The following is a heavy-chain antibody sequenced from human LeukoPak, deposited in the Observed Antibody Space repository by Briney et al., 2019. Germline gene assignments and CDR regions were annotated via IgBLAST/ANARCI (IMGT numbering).Heavy chain of an antibody. CDR2: MYYTGYT. CDR3: AKARFTAEDAFDV. D-gene: IGHD1-14*01. Sequence: SETLSLTCAVSGDSIISHYWSWIRQPPGRGLEWIGYMYYTGYTKYNPSLKSRVSMSVDVSQNHFSLKLTSVTAADTAVYYCAKARFTAEDAFDVWGQGPMVTVSS. CDR1: GDSIISHY. V-gene: IGHV4-59*11. J-gene: IGHJ3*01.